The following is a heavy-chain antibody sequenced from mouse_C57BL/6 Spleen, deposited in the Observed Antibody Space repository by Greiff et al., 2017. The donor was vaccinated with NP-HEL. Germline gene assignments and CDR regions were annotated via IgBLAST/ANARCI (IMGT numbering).Heavy chain of an antibody. V-gene: IGHV1-26*01. Sequence: VHVKQSGPELVKPGASVKISCKASGYTFTDYYMNWVKQSHGKSLEWIGDINPNNGGTSYNQKFKGKATLTVDKSSSTAYMELRSLTSEDSAVYYCARDDGYYRYFDVWGTGTTVTVSS. CDR1: GYTFTDYY. J-gene: IGHJ1*03. CDR3: ARDDGYYRYFDV. CDR2: INPNNGGT. D-gene: IGHD2-3*01.